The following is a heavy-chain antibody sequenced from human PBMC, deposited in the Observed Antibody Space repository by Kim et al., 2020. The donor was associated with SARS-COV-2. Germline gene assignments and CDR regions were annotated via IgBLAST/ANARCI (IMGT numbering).Heavy chain of an antibody. Sequence: SETLSLTCTVSGGSISSGGYYWSWIRQHPGKGLEWIGYIYYSGSTYYNPSLKSRVTISVDTSKNQFSLKLSSVTAADTAVYYCARVMVRGVIRYYFDYWGQGTLVTVSS. CDR2: IYYSGST. J-gene: IGHJ4*02. CDR1: GGSISSGGYY. V-gene: IGHV4-31*03. D-gene: IGHD3-10*01. CDR3: ARVMVRGVIRYYFDY.